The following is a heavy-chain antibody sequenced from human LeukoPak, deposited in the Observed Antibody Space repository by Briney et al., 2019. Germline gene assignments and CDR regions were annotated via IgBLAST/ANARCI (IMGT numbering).Heavy chain of an antibody. V-gene: IGHV3-21*01. CDR2: ISSSSSYI. D-gene: IGHD3-22*01. J-gene: IGHJ4*02. CDR3: ARGYYYDSSGYYFVVYGPADY. CDR1: GFTFSSYS. Sequence: PGGSLRLSCAASGFTFSSYSMNWVRQAPGKGLEWVSSISSSSSYIYYADSVKGRFTISRDNAKNSLYLQMNSLRAEDTAVYYCARGYYYDSSGYYFVVYGPADYWGQGTLVTVSS.